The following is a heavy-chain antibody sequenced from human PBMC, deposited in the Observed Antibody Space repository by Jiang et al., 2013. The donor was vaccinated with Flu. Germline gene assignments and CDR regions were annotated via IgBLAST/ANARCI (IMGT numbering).Heavy chain of an antibody. J-gene: IGHJ6*02. CDR3: ARGAVVVVAAFYGMDV. D-gene: IGHD2-15*01. V-gene: IGHV1-2*02. CDR1: GYTFTGYY. CDR2: INPNSGGT. Sequence: SGAEVKKPGASVKVSCKASGYTFTGYYMHWVRQAPGQGLEWMGWINPNSGGTNYAQKFQGRVTMTRDTSISTAYMELSSLRSEDTAVYYXARGAVVVVAAFYGMDVVGPRDHGHRLL.